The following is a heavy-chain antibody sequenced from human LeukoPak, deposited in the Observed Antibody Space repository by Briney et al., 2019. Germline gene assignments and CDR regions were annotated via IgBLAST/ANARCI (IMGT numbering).Heavy chain of an antibody. Sequence: EGSLRLSCAASGLTFSSNGKHWVRQAPGKGLEWMAFIYYGESNKYYADSVKGRFTVSRHTSKNTVYLEMNSLRPEDTAVYYCAISRNRWEILDYWGQGTLVTVSS. J-gene: IGHJ4*02. CDR2: IYYGESNK. CDR1: GLTFSSNG. V-gene: IGHV3-30*02. CDR3: AISRNRWEILDY. D-gene: IGHD3-10*01.